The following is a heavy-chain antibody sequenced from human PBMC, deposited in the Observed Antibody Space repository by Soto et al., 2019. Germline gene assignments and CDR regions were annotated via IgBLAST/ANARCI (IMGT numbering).Heavy chain of an antibody. CDR1: GFTFSSYA. CDR2: ISYDGSNK. CDR3: ARDFRRVTTFDPLDYYFDY. Sequence: QVQLVESGGGVVQPGSSLRLSCAASGFTFSSYAMHWVRQAPGKGLEWVAVISYDGSNKSYADSVKGRFTISRDNSKNTLYLQMNSLRAEDTAVYYCARDFRRVTTFDPLDYYFDYLGQGTLVTVSS. V-gene: IGHV3-30-3*01. J-gene: IGHJ4*02. D-gene: IGHD4-4*01.